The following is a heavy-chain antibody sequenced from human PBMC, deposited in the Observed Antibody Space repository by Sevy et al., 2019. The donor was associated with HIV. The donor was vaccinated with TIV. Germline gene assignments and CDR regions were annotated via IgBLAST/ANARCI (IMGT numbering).Heavy chain of an antibody. CDR3: ARDFGPGIAAAPDL. CDR1: GFTFSSYN. CDR2: ISSSSTYI. V-gene: IGHV3-21*01. D-gene: IGHD6-13*01. J-gene: IGHJ2*01. Sequence: GGSLRLSCAASGFTFSSYNMNWVRQAPGKGLEWVSSISSSSTYIYYADSVQGRFTISRDNAKNSLFLQMNSLRAEGTAVYHCARDFGPGIAAAPDLWGRGTLVTVSS.